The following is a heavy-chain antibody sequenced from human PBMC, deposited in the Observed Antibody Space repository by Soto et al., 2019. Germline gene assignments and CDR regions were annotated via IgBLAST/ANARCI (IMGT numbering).Heavy chain of an antibody. J-gene: IGHJ4*02. CDR3: SSGMAAGTY. D-gene: IGHD6-13*01. V-gene: IGHV3-15*07. CDR1: GLTFTDAW. CDR2: IKSKAAGGTA. Sequence: EVQLVESGGGLVTPGGSLRLSCAVTGLTFTDAWMNWMRQAPGKGPVWVGRIKSKAAGGTADYAAAVKDRFTMSRDDSKNMLYLQMNSLKSADTAVYYCSSGMAAGTYWGQGTLVTVSS.